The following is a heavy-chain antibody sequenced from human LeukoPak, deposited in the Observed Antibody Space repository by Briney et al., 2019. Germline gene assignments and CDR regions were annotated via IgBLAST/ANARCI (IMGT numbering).Heavy chain of an antibody. D-gene: IGHD3-3*01. J-gene: IGHJ4*02. V-gene: IGHV1-18*01. CDR1: GGTFSSYA. Sequence: GASVKVSCKASGGTFSSYAISWVRQAPGQGLEWMGWISAYNGNTNYAQKLQGRVTMTTDTSTSTAYMELRSLRSDDTAVYYCARDLGVVRIYYWGQGTLVTVSS. CDR3: ARDLGVVRIYY. CDR2: ISAYNGNT.